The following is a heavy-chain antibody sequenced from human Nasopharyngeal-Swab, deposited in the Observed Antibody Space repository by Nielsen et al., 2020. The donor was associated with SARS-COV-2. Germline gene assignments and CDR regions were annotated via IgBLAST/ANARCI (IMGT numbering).Heavy chain of an antibody. Sequence: WIRQPPGKGLEWIGSIYYSGSTYHNPSLKSRVTISVDTSKNQFSLKLSSVTAADTAVYYCARDDVYCSSTSCYRAPLNYWGQGTLVTVSS. J-gene: IGHJ4*02. D-gene: IGHD2-2*01. CDR2: IYYSGST. V-gene: IGHV4-39*07. CDR3: ARDDVYCSSTSCYRAPLNY.